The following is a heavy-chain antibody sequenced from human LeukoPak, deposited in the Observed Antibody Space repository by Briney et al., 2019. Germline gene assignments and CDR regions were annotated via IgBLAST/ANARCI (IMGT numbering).Heavy chain of an antibody. CDR1: GGSFSGYY. CDR3: ASGKNSRDY. CDR2: INHSGST. Sequence: SETLSLTCAVYGGSFSGYYWSWIRQPPGKGPEWIGEINHSGSTNYNPSLKSRVTISVDTSKNQFSLKLSSVTAADTAVYYCASGKNSRDYWGQGTLVTVPS. V-gene: IGHV4-34*01. J-gene: IGHJ4*02. D-gene: IGHD1-7*01.